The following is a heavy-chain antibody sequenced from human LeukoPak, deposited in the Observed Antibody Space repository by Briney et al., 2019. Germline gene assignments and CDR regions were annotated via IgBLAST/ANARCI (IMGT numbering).Heavy chain of an antibody. D-gene: IGHD2-15*01. J-gene: IGHJ6*03. CDR2: IYYSGRP. CDR3: ARGDIVVVVAAIRRSYYYYMDV. V-gene: IGHV4-59*12. Sequence: PSETLSLTCTVSGGSISSYYWSWIRQPPGKGLEWIGYIYYSGRPKYNPSLKSRVTISVDTSKNQFSLKLSSVTAADTAVYYCARGDIVVVVAAIRRSYYYYMDVWGKGTTVTVSS. CDR1: GGSISSYY.